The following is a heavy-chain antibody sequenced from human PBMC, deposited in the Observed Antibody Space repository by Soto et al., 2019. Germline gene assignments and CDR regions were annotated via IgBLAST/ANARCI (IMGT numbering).Heavy chain of an antibody. CDR3: ARDVGYSSSSYFDY. CDR1: GYTFTGYY. D-gene: IGHD6-6*01. CDR2: INPNSGGT. J-gene: IGHJ4*02. Sequence: QVQLVQSGAEVKKPGASVKVSCKASGYTFTGYYMHWVRQAPGQGLERMGWINPNSGGTNYAQKFQGWVTMTRDTSISTAYMELSRLRSDDTAVYYCARDVGYSSSSYFDYWGQGTLVTVSS. V-gene: IGHV1-2*04.